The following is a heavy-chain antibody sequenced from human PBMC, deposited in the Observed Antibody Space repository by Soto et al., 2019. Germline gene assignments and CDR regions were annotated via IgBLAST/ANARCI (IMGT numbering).Heavy chain of an antibody. Sequence: SETLCLTCTVSGGTISSYYWSWIRQPPGKGLEWIGYIYYSGSTNYNPSLKSRVTISVDTSKNQFSLKLSSVTAADTAVYYCARQGAPITIFGVVIQPPSNYYYYYMDVWGKGTTVTVSS. CDR1: GGTISSYY. CDR3: ARQGAPITIFGVVIQPPSNYYYYYMDV. J-gene: IGHJ6*03. D-gene: IGHD3-3*01. V-gene: IGHV4-59*08. CDR2: IYYSGST.